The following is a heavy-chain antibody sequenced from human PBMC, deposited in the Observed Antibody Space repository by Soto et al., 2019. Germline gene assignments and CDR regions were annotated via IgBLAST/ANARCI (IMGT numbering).Heavy chain of an antibody. CDR3: ARQRTTVVTQAYFDH. V-gene: IGHV4-39*01. CDR1: GESISSSSYY. Sequence: SETLSLTCIVSGESISSSSYYWGWIRQPPGKGLEWSGSFYYSGRTYYNPSFKSRVTISIDTSKNQFSLKLSSVTATDTAVYYCARQRTTVVTQAYFDHWGQGALVTVSS. CDR2: FYYSGRT. D-gene: IGHD2-21*02. J-gene: IGHJ4*02.